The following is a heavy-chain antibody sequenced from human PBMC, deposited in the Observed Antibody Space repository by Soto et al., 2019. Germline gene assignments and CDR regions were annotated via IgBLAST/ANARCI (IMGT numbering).Heavy chain of an antibody. V-gene: IGHV4-34*01. CDR1: GGSFSGYY. Sequence: PSETLSLTCAVYGGSFSGYYWSWIRQPPGKGLEWIGEINHSGSTNYNPSLKSRVTISVDTSKNQFSLKLSSVTAADTAVYYCAREFPSITIFGVVSYWYSDLWGRGTLVTVSS. CDR3: AREFPSITIFGVVSYWYSDL. J-gene: IGHJ2*01. CDR2: INHSGST. D-gene: IGHD3-3*01.